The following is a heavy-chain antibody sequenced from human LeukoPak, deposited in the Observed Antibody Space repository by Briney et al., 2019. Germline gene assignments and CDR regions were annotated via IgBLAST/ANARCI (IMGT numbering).Heavy chain of an antibody. CDR1: GGSISSYY. V-gene: IGHV4-4*07. CDR2: IYTSGST. Sequence: SETLSLTCTVSGGSISSYYWSWIRQPAGKGLEWIGRIYTSGSTNYNPSLKSRVTMSVDTSENQFSLKLSSVTAADTAVYYCARIGRIQLWFLFDYWGQGTLVTVSS. CDR3: ARIGRIQLWFLFDY. D-gene: IGHD5-18*01. J-gene: IGHJ4*02.